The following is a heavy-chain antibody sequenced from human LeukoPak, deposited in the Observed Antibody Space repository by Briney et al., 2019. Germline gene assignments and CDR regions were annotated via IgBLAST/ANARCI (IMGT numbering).Heavy chain of an antibody. CDR3: AKKGYSNGWRDSYYFDC. D-gene: IGHD6-19*01. CDR2: ISYDGSNK. Sequence: GGSLRLSCAASGFTFSSYAMHWVRQAPGKGLEWVAVISYDGSNKYYADSVKGRFTISRDNSKNTLYLQMNSLRAEDTAVYYCAKKGYSNGWRDSYYFDCWGQGTLVTVSS. J-gene: IGHJ4*02. V-gene: IGHV3-30*04. CDR1: GFTFSSYA.